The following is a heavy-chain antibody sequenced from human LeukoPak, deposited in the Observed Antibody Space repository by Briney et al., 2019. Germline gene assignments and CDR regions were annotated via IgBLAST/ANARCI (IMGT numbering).Heavy chain of an antibody. V-gene: IGHV3-11*01. CDR2: ISSSGSAI. Sequence: GGSLRLSCAASGFTFSDYYMSWIRQAPGKGLEWISYISSSGSAIFYADSVKGRFTISRDNAKNSLHLQMNSLRAEDTAVYYCARPHYSSNWQEAFDIWGQGTMVTVSS. D-gene: IGHD6-19*01. CDR3: ARPHYSSNWQEAFDI. CDR1: GFTFSDYY. J-gene: IGHJ3*02.